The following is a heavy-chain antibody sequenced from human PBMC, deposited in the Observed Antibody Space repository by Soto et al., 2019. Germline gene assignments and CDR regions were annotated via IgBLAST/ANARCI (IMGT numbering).Heavy chain of an antibody. V-gene: IGHV3-15*01. CDR1: GFTLSNAW. Sequence: EVQLVESGGGFVKPGWSLRLSCAVSGFTLSNAWMSWVRQAPGKGLEWVGRIKRKTDGGTTDYAAPVKGRFTISRDDSRNMLFLQMNSLKTEDTGVYYCTSGYSSDYWGQGTLVTVSS. J-gene: IGHJ4*02. CDR3: TSGYSSDY. CDR2: IKRKTDGGTT.